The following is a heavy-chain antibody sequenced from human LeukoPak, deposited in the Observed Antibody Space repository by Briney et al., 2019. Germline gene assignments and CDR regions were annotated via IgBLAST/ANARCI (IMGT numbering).Heavy chain of an antibody. D-gene: IGHD2-2*01. CDR2: IWYDGSNK. J-gene: IGHJ6*04. CDR1: GFTFSSYG. V-gene: IGHV3-33*01. Sequence: GGSLRLSCAASGFTFSSYGMHWVRQAPGKGLGWVAVIWYDGSNKYYADSVKGRFTISRDNSKNTLYLQMNSLRAEDTAVYYCARRGYCSSTSCQRHNYGMDVWGKGTTVTVSS. CDR3: ARRGYCSSTSCQRHNYGMDV.